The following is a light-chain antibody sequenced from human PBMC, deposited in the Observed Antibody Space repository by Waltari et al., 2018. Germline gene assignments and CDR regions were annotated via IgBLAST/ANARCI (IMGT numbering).Light chain of an antibody. Sequence: EIVMTQSPATLSVSPGERATLSCRASQSISSNLAWYQQKPGQAPRLLIYGASTRATGVPARFSGSGSGTEFTLTISSMKSEDFAVYYGQQHNNWPPDTFGQGTKLEIK. CDR3: QQHNNWPPDT. CDR1: QSISSN. J-gene: IGKJ2*01. CDR2: GAS. V-gene: IGKV3-15*01.